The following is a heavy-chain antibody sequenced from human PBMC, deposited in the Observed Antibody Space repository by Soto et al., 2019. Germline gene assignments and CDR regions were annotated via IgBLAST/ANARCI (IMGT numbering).Heavy chain of an antibody. CDR3: ARHVPAAGYYHGMDV. CDR2: IIPIFGAA. CDR1: GGTFSSYA. J-gene: IGHJ6*02. D-gene: IGHD2-2*01. Sequence: QVQLVQSGAEVKKPGSSVKVSCKASGGTFSSYAISWVRQAPGQGLEWMGGIIPIFGAANYAQKFQGRVTITADESTSTAYMELSSLRSEDTAVCYCARHVPAAGYYHGMDVWGQGTTVTVSS. V-gene: IGHV1-69*12.